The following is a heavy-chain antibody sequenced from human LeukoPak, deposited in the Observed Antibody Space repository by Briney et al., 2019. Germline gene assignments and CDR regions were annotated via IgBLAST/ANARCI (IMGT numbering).Heavy chain of an antibody. D-gene: IGHD6-13*01. CDR1: GYTFTSYY. CDR3: ARDVGYSSSWSYFDY. J-gene: IGHJ4*02. Sequence: ASVKVSCKASGYTFTSYYIHWVRQAPGQGLELMGIISPCGGSTSYAQKFQGRVTMTRDMSTSTDYMELSSLRSDDTAVYYCARDVGYSSSWSYFDYWGQGTLVTVSS. CDR2: ISPCGGST. V-gene: IGHV1-46*01.